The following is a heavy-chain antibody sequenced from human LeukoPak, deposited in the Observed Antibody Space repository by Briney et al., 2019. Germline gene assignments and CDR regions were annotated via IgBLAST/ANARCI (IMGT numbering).Heavy chain of an antibody. CDR2: ISASSSYL. J-gene: IGHJ4*02. D-gene: IGHD3-22*01. CDR3: ARVYTMIVVVDY. CDR1: GFTFNTYA. V-gene: IGHV3-21*01. Sequence: GGSLRLSCAASGFTFNTYAMNWVRQAPGKGLEWVSSISASSSYLYYADSVKGRFTISRDNAKNSLYLQMNSLRAEDTAVYYCARVYTMIVVVDYWGQGTLVTVSS.